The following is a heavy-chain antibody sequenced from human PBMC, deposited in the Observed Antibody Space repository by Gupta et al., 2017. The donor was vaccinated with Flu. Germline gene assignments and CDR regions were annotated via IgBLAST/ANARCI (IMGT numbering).Heavy chain of an antibody. V-gene: IGHV3-74*01. CDR3: ARDYTTRYYGSGSLDY. Sequence: EVQLVESGGGLVQPGGSLRLSCAASGFTFSSYWMHWVRQAPGKGLVWVSRINSDGSSTSYADSVKGRFTISRDNAKKTLYLQMNSLRAEDTAVYYCARDYTTRYYGSGSLDYWGQGTLVTVSS. CDR1: GFTFSSYW. CDR2: INSDGSST. J-gene: IGHJ4*02. D-gene: IGHD3-10*01.